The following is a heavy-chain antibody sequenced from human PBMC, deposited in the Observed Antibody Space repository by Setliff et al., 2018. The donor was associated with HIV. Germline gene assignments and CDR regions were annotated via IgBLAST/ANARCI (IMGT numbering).Heavy chain of an antibody. CDR2: IRYDGSNK. D-gene: IGHD3-22*01. V-gene: IGHV3-30*02. J-gene: IGHJ4*02. Sequence: GGSLRLSCEASGFTFNSAWMHWVRQAPGKGLEWVAFIRYDGSNKYYADSVKGRFTISRDNSKNTLYLQMNSLRAEDTAVYYCAKIQNPQGYYYDSSGYYPHPGSPDYWGQGTLVTVSS. CDR3: AKIQNPQGYYYDSSGYYPHPGSPDY. CDR1: GFTFNSAW.